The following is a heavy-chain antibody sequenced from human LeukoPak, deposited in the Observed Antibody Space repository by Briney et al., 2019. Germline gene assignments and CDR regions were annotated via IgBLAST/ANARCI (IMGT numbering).Heavy chain of an antibody. V-gene: IGHV3-64*02. CDR2: INFNGGST. Sequence: GGSLRLSCAASGFTFSSYSMRWVRQAPGKGLEYVSGINFNGGSTSYADSVRGRFTISRDNSKNTLYPQMGSLRGEDMAVYYCARRRTSCYDYWGQGTLVTVSS. CDR1: GFTFSSYS. D-gene: IGHD2-2*01. CDR3: ARRRTSCYDY. J-gene: IGHJ4*02.